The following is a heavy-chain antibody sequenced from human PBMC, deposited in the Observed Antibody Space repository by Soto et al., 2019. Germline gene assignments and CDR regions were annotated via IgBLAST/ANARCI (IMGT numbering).Heavy chain of an antibody. V-gene: IGHV4-34*01. CDR3: ASSRSYSSTGWTQPYYFDY. CDR2: INQSGGT. CDR1: GGSFSAYY. J-gene: IGHJ4*02. Sequence: SETLSVTCAVYGGSFSAYYWSWSRQSPGKGLEWIGEINQSGGTNYNPSLKSRVTISVETSKSQFSLNLSSVTAADTGVYYCASSRSYSSTGWTQPYYFDYWGQGTLVTVS. D-gene: IGHD6-13*01.